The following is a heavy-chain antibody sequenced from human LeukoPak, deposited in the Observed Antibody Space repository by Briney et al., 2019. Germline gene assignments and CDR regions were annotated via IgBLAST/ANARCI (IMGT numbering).Heavy chain of an antibody. V-gene: IGHV1-69*13. J-gene: IGHJ4*02. Sequence: ASVKVSCKASGGTFSSYAISWVRQAPGQGLEWMGGIIPIFGTANYAQKFQGRVTITADESTSTAYMELSSLRSEDTAVYYCELYSSSWYYFDYWGQGTLVTVSS. CDR3: ELYSSSWYYFDY. CDR2: IIPIFGTA. CDR1: GGTFSSYA. D-gene: IGHD6-13*01.